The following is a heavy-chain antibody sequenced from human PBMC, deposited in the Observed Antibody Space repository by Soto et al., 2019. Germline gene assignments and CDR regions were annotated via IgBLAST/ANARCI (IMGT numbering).Heavy chain of an antibody. J-gene: IGHJ4*02. D-gene: IGHD6-19*01. V-gene: IGHV3-23*01. CDR1: GFTFSSYA. CDR2: ISGSGGST. CDR3: AKVVPRSGWYFDY. Sequence: PGGSLRLSCAASGFTFSSYAMSWVRQAPEKGLEWVSAISGSGGSTYYADSVQGRFTISRDNSKNTLYLQMNSLRAEDTAVYYCAKVVPRSGWYFDYWGQGTLVTGYS.